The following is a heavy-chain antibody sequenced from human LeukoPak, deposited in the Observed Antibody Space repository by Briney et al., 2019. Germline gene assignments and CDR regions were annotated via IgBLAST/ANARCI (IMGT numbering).Heavy chain of an antibody. Sequence: SVKVSCKASGGTFSYCTISWVRQAPGQGLEWMGRIIPIFGTTDYAQKFQGRVTMTTDESTSTAYMELSSLTSGDTAVYYCAREPVPRSSGLQYWGQGTLVTVSS. D-gene: IGHD3-22*01. CDR3: AREPVPRSSGLQY. V-gene: IGHV1-69*05. J-gene: IGHJ4*02. CDR2: IIPIFGTT. CDR1: GGTFSYCT.